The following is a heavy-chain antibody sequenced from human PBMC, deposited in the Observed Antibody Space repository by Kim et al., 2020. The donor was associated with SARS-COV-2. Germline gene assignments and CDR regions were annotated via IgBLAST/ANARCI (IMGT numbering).Heavy chain of an antibody. D-gene: IGHD5-18*01. CDR3: ARGVGYSYGPGTPFDY. Sequence: SETLSLTCAVSGGSISSSNWWSWVRQPPGKGLEWIGEIYHSGSTNYNPSLKSRVTISVDKSKNQFSLKLSSVTAADTAVYYCARGVGYSYGPGTPFDYWGQGTLVTVSS. CDR1: GGSISSSNW. CDR2: IYHSGST. V-gene: IGHV4-4*02. J-gene: IGHJ4*02.